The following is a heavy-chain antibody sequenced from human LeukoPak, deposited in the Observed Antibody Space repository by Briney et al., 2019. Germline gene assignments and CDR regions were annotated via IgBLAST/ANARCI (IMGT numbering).Heavy chain of an antibody. V-gene: IGHV3-23*01. CDR3: AMDYYDSSGYYYSEGFDY. CDR2: ISGSGGST. J-gene: IGHJ4*02. D-gene: IGHD3-22*01. CDR1: GFTFSSYA. Sequence: GGSLRLSCAASGFTFSSYAMSWVRQAPGKGLEWVSAISGSGGSTYYADSVKGRFTISRDNSKSTLYLQMNSLRAEDTAVYYCAMDYYDSSGYYYSEGFDYWGQGTLVTVSS.